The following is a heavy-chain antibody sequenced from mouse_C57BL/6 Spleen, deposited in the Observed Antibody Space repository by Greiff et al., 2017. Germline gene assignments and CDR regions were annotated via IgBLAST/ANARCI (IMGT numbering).Heavy chain of an antibody. CDR3: ARTHYDSDGFAY. D-gene: IGHD2-4*01. CDR1: GYTFTSYW. J-gene: IGHJ3*01. Sequence: VQLQQPGAELVMPGASVKLSCKASGYTFTSYWMHWVKQRPGQGLEWIGEIDPSDSYTNYNQKFKGKYTLTVDKSSSTAYMQLSSLTSEDSAVYYCARTHYDSDGFAYWGQGTLVTVSA. V-gene: IGHV1-69*01. CDR2: IDPSDSYT.